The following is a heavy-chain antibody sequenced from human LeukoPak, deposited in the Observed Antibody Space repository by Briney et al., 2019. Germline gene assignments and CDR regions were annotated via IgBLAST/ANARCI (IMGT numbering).Heavy chain of an antibody. V-gene: IGHV4-59*08. CDR3: ARHRYTSSSSYFDF. Sequence: PSETLSLTRTVSGGSISGYYWTWIRQPPGKGLEWIGYIYSSGSTNYNPSLKSRVTISVDTSKNQFSLRLSSVTAADTAVYYCARHRYTSSSSYFDFWGQGTLVTVSS. CDR2: IYSSGST. J-gene: IGHJ4*02. D-gene: IGHD6-6*01. CDR1: GGSISGYY.